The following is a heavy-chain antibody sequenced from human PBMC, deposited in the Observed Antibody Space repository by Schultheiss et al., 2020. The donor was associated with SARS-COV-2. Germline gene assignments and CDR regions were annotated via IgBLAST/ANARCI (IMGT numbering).Heavy chain of an antibody. CDR1: GGSISSYY. D-gene: IGHD2-2*01. J-gene: IGHJ3*02. Sequence: SETLSLTCTVSGGSISSYYWSWIRQPPGKGLEWIGSIYHSGSTNYNPSLKSRVTISVDTSKNQFSLKLSSVTAADTAVYYCARLAVCSSTSCHGAFDIWGQGTMVTVSS. CDR2: IYHSGST. CDR3: ARLAVCSSTSCHGAFDI. V-gene: IGHV4-59*12.